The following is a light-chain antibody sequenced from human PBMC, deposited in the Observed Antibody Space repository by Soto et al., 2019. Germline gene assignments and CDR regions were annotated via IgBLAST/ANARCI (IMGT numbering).Light chain of an antibody. CDR1: SSDVGGYNF. J-gene: IGLJ2*01. V-gene: IGLV2-14*01. CDR2: DVS. Sequence: QSALTQPASVSGSPGQSITISCTGTSSDVGGYNFVSWYQQYPVKDPTLVIYDVSNRPSGVSNRFSGSKSGNTASLTISGLQAEDEADYYCSSYASSVPLIFGGGTKLTVL. CDR3: SSYASSVPLI.